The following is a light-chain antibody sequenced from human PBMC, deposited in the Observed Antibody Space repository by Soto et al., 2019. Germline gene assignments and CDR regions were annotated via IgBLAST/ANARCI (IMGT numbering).Light chain of an antibody. CDR2: GTS. CDR3: QQYSLSPAT. CDR1: QSVSSSY. J-gene: IGKJ4*01. Sequence: EIVLTQSPGTLSLSPGERATLSCRASQSVSSSYLAWYQQKPGQAPRLLIYGTSSRATGVPDRFSGSGSGTEFTLTIYRLEPEDVAVYFCQQYSLSPATFGGGTKVEI. V-gene: IGKV3-20*01.